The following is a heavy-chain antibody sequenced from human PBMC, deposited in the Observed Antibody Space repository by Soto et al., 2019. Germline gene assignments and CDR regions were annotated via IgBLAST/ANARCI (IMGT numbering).Heavy chain of an antibody. CDR3: ARVPDR. CDR2: IYHSGST. Sequence: PSETLSLTCAVSGGSIGSGGHSWSWIRQPPGKGLEWIGYIYHSGSTYYNPSLKSRVTISVDRSKNQFSLKLSSVTAADTAVYYCARVPDRWGQGTLVTSPQ. J-gene: IGHJ5*02. V-gene: IGHV4-30-2*01. D-gene: IGHD2-2*01. CDR1: GGSIGSGGHS.